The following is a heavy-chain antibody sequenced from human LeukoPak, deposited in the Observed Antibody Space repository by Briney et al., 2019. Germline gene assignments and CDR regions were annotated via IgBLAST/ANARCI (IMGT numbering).Heavy chain of an antibody. CDR3: ARGLDSSGSFRPYDAFDV. CDR1: GYTFISYN. D-gene: IGHD1-26*01. CDR2: VNPNSGNT. V-gene: IGHV1-8*01. Sequence: ASVKVSCKASGYTFISYNIKWVRQVNGQGLGGMGLVNPNSGNTDYAQKFQGRVTMTRNTSISTAYMELSSLRSEDTAVYYCARGLDSSGSFRPYDAFDVWGQGTMVTVSS. J-gene: IGHJ3*01.